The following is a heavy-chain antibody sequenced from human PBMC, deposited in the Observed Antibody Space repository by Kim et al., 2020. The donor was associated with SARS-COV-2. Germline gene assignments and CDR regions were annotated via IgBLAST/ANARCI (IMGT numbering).Heavy chain of an antibody. CDR1: GGSISSSSYY. CDR3: ARQEMWIQLWGY. V-gene: IGHV4-39*01. Sequence: SETLSLTCTVSGGSISSSSYYWGWIRQPPGKGLEWIGSIYYSGSTYYNPSLKSRVTISVDTSKNQFSLKLSSVTAADTAVYYCARQEMWIQLWGYWGQGTLVTVSS. CDR2: IYYSGST. D-gene: IGHD5-18*01. J-gene: IGHJ4*02.